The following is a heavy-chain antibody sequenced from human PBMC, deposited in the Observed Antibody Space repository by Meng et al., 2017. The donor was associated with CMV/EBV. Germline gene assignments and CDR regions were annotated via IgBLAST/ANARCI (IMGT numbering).Heavy chain of an antibody. CDR3: ATPEGGWYDY. D-gene: IGHD6-19*01. CDR2: IKSKTDGGTT. J-gene: IGHJ4*02. CDR1: GFTFSNAW. Sequence: GGSLRLSCAASGFTFSNAWMSWVRQAPGKGLEWVGRIKSKTDGGTTDYAAPVKGRFTISRDDSKNTLYLQMNSLRAEDTAVYYCATPEGGWYDYWGQGTLVTVSS. V-gene: IGHV3-15*01.